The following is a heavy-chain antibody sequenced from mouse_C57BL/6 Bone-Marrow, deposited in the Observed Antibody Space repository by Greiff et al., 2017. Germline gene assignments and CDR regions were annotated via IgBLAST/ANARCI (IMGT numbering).Heavy chain of an antibody. CDR3: ARRGGLVYFDV. CDR2: IDPSDSYT. Sequence: VQLQQPGAELVRPGTSVKLSCKASGYTFTSYWMHWVKQRPGQGLEWIGVIDPSDSYTNYNHKFKGKATLTVDTSSSTAYMQLSSLTSEDSAVYYCARRGGLVYFDVWGTGTTVTVSS. CDR1: GYTFTSYW. D-gene: IGHD3-3*01. J-gene: IGHJ1*03. V-gene: IGHV1-59*01.